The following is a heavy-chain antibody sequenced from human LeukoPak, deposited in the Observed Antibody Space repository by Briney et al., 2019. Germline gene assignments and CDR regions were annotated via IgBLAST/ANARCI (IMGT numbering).Heavy chain of an antibody. J-gene: IGHJ4*02. CDR3: ARGAAAGIFDY. CDR2: IKEDGSEE. D-gene: IGHD6-13*01. Sequence: PGGSLRLSCAASGFTFSTFWMSWVRQAPGKGLEGVANIKEDGSEEYYVDSVKGRFTISRDNAKNSLYLQMNSLRAEDTAVYYCARGAAAGIFDYWGQGTLVTVSS. CDR1: GFTFSTFW. V-gene: IGHV3-7*01.